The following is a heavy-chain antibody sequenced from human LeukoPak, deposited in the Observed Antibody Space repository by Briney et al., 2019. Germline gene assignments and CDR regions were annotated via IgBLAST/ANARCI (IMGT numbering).Heavy chain of an antibody. V-gene: IGHV3-48*04. Sequence: PGGSLRLSCTVSGFTVSSNSMNWVRQAPGKGLEWVSYISSSSSTIYYADSVKGRFTISRDNAKNSLYLQMNSLRAEDTAVYYCAELGITMIGGVWGKGTTVTISS. CDR1: GFTVSSNS. J-gene: IGHJ6*04. D-gene: IGHD3-10*02. CDR2: ISSSSSTI. CDR3: AELGITMIGGV.